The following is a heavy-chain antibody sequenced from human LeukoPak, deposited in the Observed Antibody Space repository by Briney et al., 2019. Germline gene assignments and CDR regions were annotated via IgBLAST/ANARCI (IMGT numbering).Heavy chain of an antibody. D-gene: IGHD3-3*01. CDR3: AKSRKPFGRGDWFDP. CDR1: GFTFSSYG. CDR2: ISYDGSNK. J-gene: IGHJ5*02. Sequence: PGGSLRLSCAASGFTFSSYGMHWVRQAPGKGLEWVAVISYDGSNKYYADSVKGRFTISRDNSKNTLYLQMNSLRAEDTAVYYCAKSRKPFGRGDWFDPWGQGTLVTVSS. V-gene: IGHV3-30*18.